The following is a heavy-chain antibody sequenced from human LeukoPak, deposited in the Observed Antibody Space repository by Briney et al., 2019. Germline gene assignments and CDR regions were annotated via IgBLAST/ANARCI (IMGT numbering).Heavy chain of an antibody. CDR1: GGTFSSYA. CDR2: INPRSGVT. D-gene: IGHD3-16*02. CDR3: ARDFNVHLGDGLIDY. Sequence: GASVKVSCKASGGTFSSYAISWVRQAPGQGLEWMGWINPRSGVTNSAQKFQGRVTMTRDTSISTAYMDLSSLRSDDTAVYYCARDFNVHLGDGLIDYWGQGTLLTVSS. J-gene: IGHJ4*02. V-gene: IGHV1-2*02.